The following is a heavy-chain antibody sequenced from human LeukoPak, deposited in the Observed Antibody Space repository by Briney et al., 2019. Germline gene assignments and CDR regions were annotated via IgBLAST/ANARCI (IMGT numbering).Heavy chain of an antibody. Sequence: GGSLRLSCAASGFTFSSYAMHWVRQAPGKGLEWVAVISYDGSNKYYADSVKGRFTISRDNSKNTLYLQMNSLRAEDTAVYYCGRWQGYCTNGVCLDHYMDVWGKGTTVTVSS. CDR3: GRWQGYCTNGVCLDHYMDV. CDR2: ISYDGSNK. CDR1: GFTFSSYA. D-gene: IGHD2-8*01. V-gene: IGHV3-30*04. J-gene: IGHJ6*03.